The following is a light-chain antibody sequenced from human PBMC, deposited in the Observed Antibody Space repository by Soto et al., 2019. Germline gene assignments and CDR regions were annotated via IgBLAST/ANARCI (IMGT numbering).Light chain of an antibody. CDR1: RNVGDW. CDR3: QAHGTYPLS. Sequence: DKQLTQSPSTLSASIGDRVTITCRASRNVGDWLAWFQQKPGKAPKLLIYKASTLESGVPSRFRGTASGTEFTFTISSLQPDDYASSYCQAHGTYPLSFGGGTKVEIK. J-gene: IGKJ4*01. V-gene: IGKV1-5*03. CDR2: KAS.